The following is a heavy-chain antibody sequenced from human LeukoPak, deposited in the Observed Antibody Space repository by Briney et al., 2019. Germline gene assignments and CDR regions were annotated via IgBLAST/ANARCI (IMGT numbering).Heavy chain of an antibody. CDR2: MYDSGNT. Sequence: SETLSLTCTVSGGSVSSAGFDWSWIRQPPGKGLEWIGYMYDSGNTNYNPSVRSRVTISVDRSNNQFSLKLNSVTAADTAVYFCARVKVGSAGDFFDSWGRGTLVTVSS. J-gene: IGHJ4*02. V-gene: IGHV4-61*08. D-gene: IGHD2-8*02. CDR1: GGSVSSAGFD. CDR3: ARVKVGSAGDFFDS.